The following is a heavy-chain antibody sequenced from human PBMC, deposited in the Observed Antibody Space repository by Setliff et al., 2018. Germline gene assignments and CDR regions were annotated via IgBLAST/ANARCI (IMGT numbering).Heavy chain of an antibody. Sequence: GASVKVSCKVSGYRLIEVSMHWVRQAPGKGLEWMGGFDPEDEETIYAQKFQGRVTMTEDTSTDTAYMELSSLRSEDTAVYYCARGYSSSWQSRMGFDPWGQGTLVTVS. J-gene: IGHJ5*02. CDR3: ARGYSSSWQSRMGFDP. V-gene: IGHV1-24*01. D-gene: IGHD6-13*01. CDR2: FDPEDEET. CDR1: GYRLIEVS.